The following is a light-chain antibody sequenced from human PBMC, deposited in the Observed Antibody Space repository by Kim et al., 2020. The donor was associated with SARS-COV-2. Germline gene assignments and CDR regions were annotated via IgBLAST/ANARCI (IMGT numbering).Light chain of an antibody. J-gene: IGLJ2*01. V-gene: IGLV3-1*01. CDR2: QNY. CDR1: TLGTRY. Sequence: SYELTQPPSVSVSPGQTASITCFGDTLGTRYVSWYQQRPDQSPVLVIYQNYKRTSGIPERFSGSNSGNTATLTIRGTQSVDEADYYCQAWDTNIGVVFGG. CDR3: QAWDTNIGVV.